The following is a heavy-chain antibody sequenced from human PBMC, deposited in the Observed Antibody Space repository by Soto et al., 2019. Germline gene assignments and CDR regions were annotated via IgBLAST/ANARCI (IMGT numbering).Heavy chain of an antibody. Sequence: QVQLVESGGGVVQPGRSLRLSCAASGFTFSSYGMHWVHQAPGKGLEWVAVIWYDGSNKYYADSVKGRFTISRDNSKNTLYLQMNSLRAEDTAVYYCARDLGDYGDSPHRDAFDIWGQGTMVTVSS. J-gene: IGHJ3*02. D-gene: IGHD4-17*01. CDR3: ARDLGDYGDSPHRDAFDI. V-gene: IGHV3-33*01. CDR2: IWYDGSNK. CDR1: GFTFSSYG.